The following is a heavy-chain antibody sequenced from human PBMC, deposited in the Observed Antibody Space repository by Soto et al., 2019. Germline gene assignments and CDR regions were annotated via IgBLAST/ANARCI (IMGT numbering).Heavy chain of an antibody. Sequence: QVQLVESGGGVVQPGRSLRLSCAASGFTFSSYGMHWVRQAPGKGLEWVAVIWYDGSNKYYADSVKGRFTISRDNSKNTVYLQMNSLRAEDTAVYYCARAIYGGNELGDAFDIWGQGTMATVSS. D-gene: IGHD2-15*01. CDR1: GFTFSSYG. CDR3: ARAIYGGNELGDAFDI. CDR2: IWYDGSNK. V-gene: IGHV3-33*01. J-gene: IGHJ3*02.